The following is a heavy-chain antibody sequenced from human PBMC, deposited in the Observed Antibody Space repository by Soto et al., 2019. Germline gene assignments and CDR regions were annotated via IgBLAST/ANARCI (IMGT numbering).Heavy chain of an antibody. D-gene: IGHD6-13*01. CDR2: IYYSGST. V-gene: IGHV4-59*08. CDR1: GDSISNYY. CDR3: ARHLWVGSSWYLGAFDI. Sequence: QVQLQESGPGLVKPSETLSLTCAVAGDSISNYYWSWIRQPPGKGLEWIGYIYYSGSTNYNTSLKSRVIISVDTYKNQFSLKLSSVTAADTAVYYCARHLWVGSSWYLGAFDIWGQGTMVTVSS. J-gene: IGHJ3*02.